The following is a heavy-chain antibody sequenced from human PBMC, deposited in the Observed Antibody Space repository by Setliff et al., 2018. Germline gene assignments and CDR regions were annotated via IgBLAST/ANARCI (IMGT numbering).Heavy chain of an antibody. CDR2: IYHSGSA. V-gene: IGHV4-30-4*08. CDR3: AREVGTSTSSDAFDV. CDR1: GDSISSGDYF. J-gene: IGHJ3*01. Sequence: PSETLSLTCTVSGDSISSGDYFWSWIRQPPGKGLEWIAYIYHSGSAYYNPSVKSRVTLSVDTSKNQFSLHLTSVPAADTAVYYCAREVGTSTSSDAFDVWGQGMMVTVSS. D-gene: IGHD1-26*01.